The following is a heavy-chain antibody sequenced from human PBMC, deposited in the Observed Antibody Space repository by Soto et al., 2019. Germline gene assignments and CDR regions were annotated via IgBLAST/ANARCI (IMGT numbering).Heavy chain of an antibody. J-gene: IGHJ4*02. Sequence: GGSLRLSCAASGFTFRDYYMTWIRQAPGKGLEWVSYIGSSVSIIYYADSVKGRFTISRDNAKNSLYLQMNSLRAEDTAVYYCARTNYDILTLADYWGQGTLVTVSS. CDR2: IGSSVSII. V-gene: IGHV3-11*01. CDR3: ARTNYDILTLADY. CDR1: GFTFRDYY. D-gene: IGHD3-9*01.